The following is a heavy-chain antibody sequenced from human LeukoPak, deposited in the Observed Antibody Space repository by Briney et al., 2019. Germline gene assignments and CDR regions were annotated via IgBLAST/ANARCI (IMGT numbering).Heavy chain of an antibody. D-gene: IGHD3-10*01. CDR2: ISASGDIT. CDR3: ARKAGYYYGSGDY. J-gene: IGHJ4*02. CDR1: GFTFSSYA. V-gene: IGHV3-23*01. Sequence: GGSLRLSCAASGFTFSSYAMSWVRQAPGKGLEWVSGISASGDITYYADSVKGRVTISRDNSKNTLYLQMNSLRAEDTAVYYCARKAGYYYGSGDYWGQGTLVTVSS.